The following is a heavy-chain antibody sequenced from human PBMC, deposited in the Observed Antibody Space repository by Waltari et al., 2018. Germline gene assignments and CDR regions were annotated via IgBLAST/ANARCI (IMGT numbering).Heavy chain of an antibody. CDR2: FSYNGAT. V-gene: IGHV4-39*01. Sequence: SINTNRHYWAWIRQPPGQGLEWIGTFSYNGATYSSPSLKSRITMSRDTSKNQLSLRLGSVTAADTAVYYCATYIGASVGTAAFDVWGQGTMVTVSS. J-gene: IGHJ3*01. CDR1: SINTNRHY. CDR3: ATYIGASVGTAAFDV. D-gene: IGHD5-12*01.